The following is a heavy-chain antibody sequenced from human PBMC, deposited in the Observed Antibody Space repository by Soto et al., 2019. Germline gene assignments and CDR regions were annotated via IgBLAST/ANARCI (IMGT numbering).Heavy chain of an antibody. CDR2: ISAYNGNT. V-gene: IGHV1-18*01. Sequence: ASVKVSCKASGYTFSRHGVSWVRQAPGQGLEWMAWISAYNGNTNYAQKFQGRVTVTTDTSTSTAYMELRSLRSDDTAVYYCARCTGGSLERNYYGMDVWGQGTTVTVSS. D-gene: IGHD1-1*01. CDR1: GYTFSRHG. J-gene: IGHJ6*02. CDR3: ARCTGGSLERNYYGMDV.